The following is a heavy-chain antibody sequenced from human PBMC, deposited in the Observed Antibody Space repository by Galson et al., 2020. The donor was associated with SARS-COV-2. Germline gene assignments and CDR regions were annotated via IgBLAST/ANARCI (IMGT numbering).Heavy chain of an antibody. V-gene: IGHV2-70*04. Sequence: SGPPLVKPTQTLTLNCTFSVFSLSTSVIRVRWIRQPPGNALAWLARIDWDDDKFYSTTLKTMLTISKDTSKSQVVLTMTNMDPVDTGTYYCARELYDILAGYYYGMDVWGQGTTVTVSS. CDR2: IDWDDDK. CDR3: ARELYDILAGYYYGMDV. D-gene: IGHD3-9*01. CDR1: VFSLSTSVIR. J-gene: IGHJ6*02.